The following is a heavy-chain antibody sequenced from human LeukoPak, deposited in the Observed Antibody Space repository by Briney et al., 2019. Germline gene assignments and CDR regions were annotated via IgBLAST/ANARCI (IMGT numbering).Heavy chain of an antibody. D-gene: IGHD1-26*01. CDR2: IYYSGST. J-gene: IGHJ4*02. CDR1: GGSISSSSYY. V-gene: IGHV4-39*01. CDR3: ARRYVVGATSGFDY. Sequence: PSETLSLACTVSGGSISSSSYYWGWIRRPPGKGLEGIGSIYYSGSTYYNPSLKSRVTISVDTSKNQFSLKLSSVTAADTAVYYCARRYVVGATSGFDYWGQGTLVTVSS.